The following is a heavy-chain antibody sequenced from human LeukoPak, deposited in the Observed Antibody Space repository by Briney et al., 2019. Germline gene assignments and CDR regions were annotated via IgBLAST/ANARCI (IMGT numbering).Heavy chain of an antibody. J-gene: IGHJ5*02. Sequence: PSETLSLTCGVYGGSFSGYYWTWIRQPPGKGLEWIGEINHGGSTNYNPSLTSRVTMSVDTSKNQFSLKLSSVTAADTAVYYCARGFTVTNWFDPWGQGSLVTVSS. D-gene: IGHD4-17*01. CDR3: ARGFTVTNWFDP. V-gene: IGHV4-34*01. CDR1: GGSFSGYY. CDR2: INHGGST.